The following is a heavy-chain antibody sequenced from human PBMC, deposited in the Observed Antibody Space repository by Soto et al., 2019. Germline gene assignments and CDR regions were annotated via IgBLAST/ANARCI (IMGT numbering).Heavy chain of an antibody. Sequence: GVPLRLSCEASGFTLRSFTMNWVRQAPWKGLEWVSTISSNSAYIYYTEPLRGRLTIYRDNAKNSLHLQMNSLRAEDTAVYYCTRDASRDSSARGWFDPWGPGTLVAVSS. CDR3: TRDASRDSSARGWFDP. J-gene: IGHJ5*02. CDR1: GFTLRSFT. D-gene: IGHD6-13*01. CDR2: ISSNSAYI. V-gene: IGHV3-21*01.